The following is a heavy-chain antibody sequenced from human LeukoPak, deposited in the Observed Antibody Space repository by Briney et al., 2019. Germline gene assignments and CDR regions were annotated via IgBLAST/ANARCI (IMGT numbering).Heavy chain of an antibody. V-gene: IGHV4-31*03. CDR1: GGSISSGGYY. J-gene: IGHJ4*02. CDR3: ARASGDYFIFDY. D-gene: IGHD3-10*01. Sequence: PSQTLSLTCTVSGGSISSGGYYWSWIRQHPGKGLEWIGYIYYSGSTYYNPSLKSRVTISVDRSKNQFSLKLSSVTAADTAVYYCARASGDYFIFDYWGQGTLVTVSS. CDR2: IYYSGST.